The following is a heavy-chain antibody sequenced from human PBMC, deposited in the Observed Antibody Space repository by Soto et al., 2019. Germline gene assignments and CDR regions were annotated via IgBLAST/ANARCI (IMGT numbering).Heavy chain of an antibody. CDR1: GFTFSNAW. V-gene: IGHV3-15*07. CDR2: IKSKTDGGTT. Sequence: EVQLVESGGGLVKPGGSLRLSCAASGFTFSNAWMNWVRQAPGKGLEWVGRIKSKTDGGTTDYAAPVKGRFTISRDDSKNTLYSQMNSLRIEDTAVYYCTTQWFGELLYRSDYWGQGTLVTVSS. CDR3: TTQWFGELLYRSDY. D-gene: IGHD3-10*01. J-gene: IGHJ4*02.